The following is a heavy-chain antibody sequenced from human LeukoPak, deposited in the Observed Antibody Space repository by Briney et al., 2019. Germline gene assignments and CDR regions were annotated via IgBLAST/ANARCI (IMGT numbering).Heavy chain of an antibody. V-gene: IGHV4-34*01. CDR3: VSVRRGNTIDY. Sequence: SETLSLTCAVYDGSFSDHYWKWIRQPPGKGLEWIGEINYSGSTNYNASLKSRVTMSMDTSKSQFSLNLRSVTAADTAMYYCVSVRRGNTIDYWGQGTLVTVSS. CDR2: INYSGST. D-gene: IGHD3-10*01. CDR1: DGSFSDHY. J-gene: IGHJ4*02.